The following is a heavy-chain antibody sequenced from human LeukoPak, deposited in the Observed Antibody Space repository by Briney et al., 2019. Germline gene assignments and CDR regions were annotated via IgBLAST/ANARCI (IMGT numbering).Heavy chain of an antibody. J-gene: IGHJ4*02. Sequence: GESLRLSCAASGFTFNNYWMNWVRQAPGKGLEWVANIKHDGSEKYYVDSVKGRFTISRDNARKSVYLQMNSLRAEDTALYYCARGRGLEYWGQGTLVTVSS. CDR2: IKHDGSEK. V-gene: IGHV3-7*01. CDR3: ARGRGLEY. CDR1: GFTFNNYW.